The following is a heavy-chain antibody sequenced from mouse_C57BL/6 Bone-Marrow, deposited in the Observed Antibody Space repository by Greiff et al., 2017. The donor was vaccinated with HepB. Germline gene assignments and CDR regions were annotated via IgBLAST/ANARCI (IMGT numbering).Heavy chain of an antibody. CDR1: GYTFTNYW. CDR3: SRYDYDCWWEE. CDR2: IYPGGGYT. J-gene: IGHJ3*01. D-gene: IGHD2-4*01. Sequence: VRRQRAGAELVRPVTGVKVSCKASGYTFTNYWIGWAKQRPGHGLEWIGDIYPGGGYTNYNEKFKGKATLTADKSSSTAYMQFSSLTSEDSAIWDSSRYDYDCWWEEGGHLTVVTVSA. V-gene: IGHV1-63*01.